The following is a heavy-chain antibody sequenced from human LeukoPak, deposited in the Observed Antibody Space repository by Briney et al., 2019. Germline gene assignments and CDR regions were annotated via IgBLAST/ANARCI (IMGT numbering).Heavy chain of an antibody. J-gene: IGHJ6*02. CDR2: IYYTGST. Sequence: PSETLSLTCTVSGGSISSGGYYWSWIRQHPGKGLEWIAYIYYTGSTYYNPSLKSRLTISVDRSKNQFSLRLSSMTAADTAVYYCATIPLRRGGYYGMDVWGQGTTVTVSS. CDR1: GGSISSGGYY. V-gene: IGHV4-31*03. CDR3: ATIPLRRGGYYGMDV. D-gene: IGHD3-16*01.